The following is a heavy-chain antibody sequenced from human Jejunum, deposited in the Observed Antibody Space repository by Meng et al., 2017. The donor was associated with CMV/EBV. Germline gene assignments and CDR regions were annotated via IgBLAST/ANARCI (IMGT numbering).Heavy chain of an antibody. CDR3: AKARQCED. CDR1: GFTFSNYA. V-gene: IGHV3-23*01. CDR2: ISEIRDAS. J-gene: IGHJ4*02. Sequence: SMSVTCAASGFTFSNYAMTWVRQAPGKGLEWVSTISEIRDASYYGDSVKGRFAISRDNSKNTLYLQMSSLRVEDTAVYYCAKARQCEDWGQGTLVTVSS.